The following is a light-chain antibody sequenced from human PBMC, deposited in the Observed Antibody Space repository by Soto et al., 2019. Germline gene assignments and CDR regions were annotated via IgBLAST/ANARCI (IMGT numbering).Light chain of an antibody. CDR2: DVS. CDR3: SSYTTSSPHVV. J-gene: IGLJ2*01. CDR1: SSDVGGYNY. Sequence: QSALTQPASVSGSPGQSITISCTGTSSDVGGYNYVSWYQQHPGKAPKLMIYDVSNRPSGVSNRFSGYKSGNTASLTISGLQAEDEDDYYCSSYTTSSPHVVFGGGTKLTVL. V-gene: IGLV2-14*01.